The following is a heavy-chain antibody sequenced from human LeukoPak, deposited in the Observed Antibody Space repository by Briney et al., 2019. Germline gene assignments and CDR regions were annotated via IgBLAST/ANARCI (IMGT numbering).Heavy chain of an antibody. V-gene: IGHV3-23*01. CDR2: ICGGGGST. J-gene: IGHJ4*01. CDR1: GFTFSSYA. D-gene: IGHD6-25*01. Sequence: QPGGSLRLSCAASGFTFSSYAMSWVRQAPGKGLEWVSAICGGGGSTYYADSVKGRFTISRDNAKKMMYLQMNSLRVEDTAVYYCLRRIGSDVWGHGTQVTVSP. CDR3: LRRIGSDV.